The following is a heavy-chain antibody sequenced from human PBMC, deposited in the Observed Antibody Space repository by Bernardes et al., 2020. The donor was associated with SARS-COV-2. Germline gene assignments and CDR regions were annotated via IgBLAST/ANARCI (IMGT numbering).Heavy chain of an antibody. J-gene: IGHJ3*02. CDR1: GFTFSSYS. CDR3: ARDLTVTTLEYAFDI. D-gene: IGHD4-17*01. V-gene: IGHV3-21*01. Sequence: GGSLRLSCAASGFTFSSYSMNRVRQAPGKGLEWVSSISSSSSYIYYADSVKGRFTISRDNAKNSLYLQMNSLRAEDTAVYYCARDLTVTTLEYAFDIWGQGTMVTVSS. CDR2: ISSSSSYI.